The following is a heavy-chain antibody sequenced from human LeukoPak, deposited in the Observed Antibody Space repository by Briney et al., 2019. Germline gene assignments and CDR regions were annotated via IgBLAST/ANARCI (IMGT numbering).Heavy chain of an antibody. Sequence: GGSLRLSCAASGFTFSNYAMHWVRQAPGKGLEWVAVISYDGSNKYYADSVKGRFTISRDNSKNTLYLQMNSLRAEDTAVYYCARAAITIFGVVIEHLFDYWGQGTLVTVSS. J-gene: IGHJ4*02. V-gene: IGHV3-30-3*01. CDR2: ISYDGSNK. CDR3: ARAAITIFGVVIEHLFDY. D-gene: IGHD3-3*01. CDR1: GFTFSNYA.